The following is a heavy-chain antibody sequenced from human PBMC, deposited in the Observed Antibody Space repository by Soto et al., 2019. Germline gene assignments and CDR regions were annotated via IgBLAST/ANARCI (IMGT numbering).Heavy chain of an antibody. Sequence: QVQLVESGGGVVQPGRSLRLSCAASGFIFSSYTMHWVRQAPGKGLEWVGVITYDGSNQYYADSVKGRFTISRDNSRNMLFLQMNSLRPDDTAVYYFARAPSGSYPEFDYWGQGTLVTVSS. V-gene: IGHV3-30-3*01. CDR3: ARAPSGSYPEFDY. CDR2: ITYDGSNQ. D-gene: IGHD1-26*01. J-gene: IGHJ4*02. CDR1: GFIFSSYT.